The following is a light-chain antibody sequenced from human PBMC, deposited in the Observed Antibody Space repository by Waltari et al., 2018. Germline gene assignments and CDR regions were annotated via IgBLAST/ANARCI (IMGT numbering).Light chain of an antibody. Sequence: QSVLTQPPSVSGAPGQRVTISCPGSSSNIGAGYDVPWSQQLPGTAPKLLIYGNSNRPSGVPDRFSGSKSGTSASLAITGLQAEDEADYYCQSYDSSLSGPRVFGGGTKLTVL. V-gene: IGLV1-40*01. CDR1: SSNIGAGYD. CDR3: QSYDSSLSGPRV. CDR2: GNS. J-gene: IGLJ3*02.